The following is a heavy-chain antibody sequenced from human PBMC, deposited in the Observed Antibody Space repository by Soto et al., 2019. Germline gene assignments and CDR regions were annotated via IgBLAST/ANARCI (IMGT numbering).Heavy chain of an antibody. CDR2: INAGNGNT. V-gene: IGHV1-3*01. CDR3: ARDWCSSSWYNEVGFDP. D-gene: IGHD6-13*01. Sequence: ASVKVSCKASGYTFTSYAMHWVRQAPGQRLEWMGWINAGNGNTKYSQKFQGRVTITRDTSASTAYMELSSLRSEDTAVYYCARDWCSSSWYNEVGFDPWGQGTLVSVSS. J-gene: IGHJ5*02. CDR1: GYTFTSYA.